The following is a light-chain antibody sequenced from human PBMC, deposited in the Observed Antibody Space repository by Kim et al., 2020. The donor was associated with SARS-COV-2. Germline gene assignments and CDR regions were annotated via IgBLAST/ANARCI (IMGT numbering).Light chain of an antibody. CDR2: GAS. CDR3: QQYGSSSPT. J-gene: IGKJ4*01. Sequence: SPGERAPPSCRASQSVSNNYLAWFQRKPGQAPRLLISGASSRATGIPDRFSGSGSGTDFTLTISRLEPEDFAVYYCQQYGSSSPTFGGGTKVEIK. CDR1: QSVSNNY. V-gene: IGKV3-20*01.